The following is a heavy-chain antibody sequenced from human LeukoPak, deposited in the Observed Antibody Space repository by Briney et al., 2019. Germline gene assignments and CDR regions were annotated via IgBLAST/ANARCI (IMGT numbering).Heavy chain of an antibody. J-gene: IGHJ5*02. V-gene: IGHV3-11*04. Sequence: GGSLRLSCAASGFTFSDYYMSWIRQAPGKGLEWVSYISSSGSTIYYADSVKGRFTISRDNAKNSLYLQMNSLRAEDTAVYYCAREDLYGDYWFDPWGQGTLDTVSS. CDR1: GFTFSDYY. CDR3: AREDLYGDYWFDP. CDR2: ISSSGSTI. D-gene: IGHD4-17*01.